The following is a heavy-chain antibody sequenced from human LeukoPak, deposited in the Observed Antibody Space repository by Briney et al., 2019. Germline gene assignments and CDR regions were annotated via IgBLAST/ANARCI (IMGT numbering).Heavy chain of an antibody. CDR3: ARVAMAENYYDSSGYFDY. J-gene: IGHJ4*02. CDR2: IYYDGST. Sequence: SETLSLTCTVSGDSISSYYWSWIRQPPGKGLEWIGYIYYDGSTNYNPSLKGRVTISVDTSKNQFSLKLSSVTAADTAVYYCARVAMAENYYDSSGYFDYWGQGTLVTVSS. D-gene: IGHD3-22*01. CDR1: GDSISSYY. V-gene: IGHV4-59*01.